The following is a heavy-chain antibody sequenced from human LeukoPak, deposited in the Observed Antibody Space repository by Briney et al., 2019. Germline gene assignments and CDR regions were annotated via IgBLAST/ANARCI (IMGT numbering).Heavy chain of an antibody. CDR2: IIPIFGTA. D-gene: IGHD3-9*01. CDR1: GGTFSSYA. V-gene: IGHV1-69*13. Sequence: SVKVSCKASGGTFSSYAISWVRQAPGQGLEWMGGIIPIFGTANYAQKFQGRVTITADESTSTAYMELSSLRSEDTAVYYCARDRGVFRYFDWLANYDCWGQGTLVTVSA. CDR3: ARDRGVFRYFDWLANYDC. J-gene: IGHJ4*02.